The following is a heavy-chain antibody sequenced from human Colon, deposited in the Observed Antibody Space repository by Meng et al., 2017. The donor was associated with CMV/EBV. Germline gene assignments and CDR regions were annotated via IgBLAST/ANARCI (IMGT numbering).Heavy chain of an antibody. J-gene: IGHJ4*02. CDR2: VNPRNGGI. V-gene: IGHV1-2*02. D-gene: IGHD3/OR15-3a*01. CDR3: AKSMNDFWTGYYPLFDQ. Sequence: SVTVSCKASGYTFTDYHMHWVRQAPGQGPEWMGWVNPRNGGIKYAQRFQDRVTMTRDTSTATAHMELRSLRSDDTDVYYCAKSMNDFWTGYYPLFDQWGQGTLVTVSS. CDR1: GYTFTDYH.